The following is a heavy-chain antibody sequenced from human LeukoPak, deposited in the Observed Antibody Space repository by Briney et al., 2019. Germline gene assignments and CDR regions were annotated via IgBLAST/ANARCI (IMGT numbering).Heavy chain of an antibody. J-gene: IGHJ5*02. CDR2: IYYSGST. Sequence: SETLSLTCTVSGGSIKSYYWSWIRQPPGKRLEWIAYIYYSGSTNHNPSLKSRVTISVDTSKNQFSLKLNSVTAADTAVYYCARGARGDTYYYGSGSYFWFDPWGQGTLVTVSS. CDR3: ARGARGDTYYYGSGSYFWFDP. V-gene: IGHV4-59*01. D-gene: IGHD3-10*01. CDR1: GGSIKSYY.